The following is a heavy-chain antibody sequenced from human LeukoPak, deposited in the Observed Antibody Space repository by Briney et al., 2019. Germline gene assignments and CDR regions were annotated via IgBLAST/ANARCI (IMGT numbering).Heavy chain of an antibody. J-gene: IGHJ5*02. CDR3: AKEGHASTAVVTAIPGS. D-gene: IGHD2-21*02. CDR2: ISGSGDST. Sequence: GGSLRLSCAASGFTFSSYAMSWVRQAPGKGLEWVSAISGSGDSTYYADSVRGRFTISRDNSKNTLYLQMNSLRAEDTAVYYCAKEGHASTAVVTAIPGSWGQGTLVTVSS. CDR1: GFTFSSYA. V-gene: IGHV3-23*01.